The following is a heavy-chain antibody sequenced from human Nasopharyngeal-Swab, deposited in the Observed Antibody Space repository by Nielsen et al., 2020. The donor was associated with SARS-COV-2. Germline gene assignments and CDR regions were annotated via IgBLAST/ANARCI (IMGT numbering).Heavy chain of an antibody. CDR3: ARDAPAHYGAFY. J-gene: IGHJ4*02. CDR2: IAHDASNE. Sequence: GESLKISCAASGFTFSSFGMHWVRQAPGKGLEWVAFIAHDASNEYYGDSVKGRFSISRDSSKNTLYLQTDSLRGEDTAVYYCARDAPAHYGAFYWGRGTLVTVSS. CDR1: GFTFSSFG. D-gene: IGHD4-17*01. V-gene: IGHV3-30*03.